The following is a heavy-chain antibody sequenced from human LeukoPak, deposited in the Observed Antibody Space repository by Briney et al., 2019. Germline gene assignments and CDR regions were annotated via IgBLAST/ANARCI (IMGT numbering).Heavy chain of an antibody. J-gene: IGHJ4*02. V-gene: IGHV1-69*05. D-gene: IGHD1-26*01. CDR3: ARSRDPDSGSPDYY. CDR2: IIPIFGTA. Sequence: SVKLSCKASGGTVSRYAISRVRQAPGQGLEWMGGIIPIFGTANYAQKFQGRVTITTDESTSTAYMELSILRSEDTAVYYCARSRDPDSGSPDYYWGQGTLVTVSS. CDR1: GGTVSRYA.